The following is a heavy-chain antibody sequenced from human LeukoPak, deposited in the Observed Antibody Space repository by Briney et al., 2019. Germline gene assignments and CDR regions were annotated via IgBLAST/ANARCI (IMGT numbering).Heavy chain of an antibody. J-gene: IGHJ4*02. D-gene: IGHD3-3*01. Sequence: SETLSLTCTVSGGSISGYYWSWLRQPPGKGLEYIGYIHYSGSPNYNPSLESRVTISVDASKNQLSLKLNFVTAADTAVYYCARGPYDFWSGYIFDYWGQGTLVTVSS. CDR3: ARGPYDFWSGYIFDY. V-gene: IGHV4-59*01. CDR2: IHYSGSP. CDR1: GGSISGYY.